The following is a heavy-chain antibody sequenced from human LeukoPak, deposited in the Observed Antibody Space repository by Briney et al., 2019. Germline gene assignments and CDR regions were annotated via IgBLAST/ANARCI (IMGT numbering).Heavy chain of an antibody. CDR1: GFTFSTYT. Sequence: PGGSLRLSCAASGFTFSTYTMNWVRQAPGKGLEWVSYISTSSSTIYYADSVKGRFTISRDNAKNSLYLQMNSLRAEDTAVYYCVRGGGYTYGSEIDYWGQGTQVTVSS. J-gene: IGHJ4*02. CDR2: ISTSSSTI. CDR3: VRGGGYTYGSEIDY. V-gene: IGHV3-48*04. D-gene: IGHD5-18*01.